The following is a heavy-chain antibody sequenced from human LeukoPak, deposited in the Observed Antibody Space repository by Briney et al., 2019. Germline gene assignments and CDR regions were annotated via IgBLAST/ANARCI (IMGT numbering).Heavy chain of an antibody. CDR3: AKEATYDFWSGYYRGVSGGYYFDY. J-gene: IGHJ4*02. D-gene: IGHD3-3*01. CDR2: ISWDGGST. Sequence: GGSLRLSCEASGFTFDDYTMHWVRQAPGKGLEWVSLISWDGGSTYYADSVKGRFTISRDNSKNSLYQQMNSLRAEDTALYYCAKEATYDFWSGYYRGVSGGYYFDYWGQGTLVTVSS. V-gene: IGHV3-43D*03. CDR1: GFTFDDYT.